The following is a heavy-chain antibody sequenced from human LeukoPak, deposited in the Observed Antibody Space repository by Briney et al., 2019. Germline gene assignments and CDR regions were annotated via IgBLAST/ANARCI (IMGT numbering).Heavy chain of an antibody. D-gene: IGHD3-10*01. CDR1: AFTVSSNC. J-gene: IGHJ6*04. Sequence: GGSLRLSCAASAFTVSSNCMNWVRQAPGKGLEWVSVLYINGVTYYADSVKGRFTISRDNSKNTLYLQMNSLRAEDTAVYYCARESSSWFGDSGYSFYAMDVWGKGTTVTVSS. CDR2: LYINGVT. CDR3: ARESSSWFGDSGYSFYAMDV. V-gene: IGHV3-53*01.